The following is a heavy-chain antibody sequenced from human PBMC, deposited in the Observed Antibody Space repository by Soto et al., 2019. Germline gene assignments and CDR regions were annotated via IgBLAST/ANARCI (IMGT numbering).Heavy chain of an antibody. J-gene: IGHJ5*01. CDR3: VSVCDMGGWFDS. V-gene: IGHV4-39*01. CDR1: GVSISSTNYY. D-gene: IGHD3-16*01. CDR2: IYYTSRT. Sequence: SETLSLTCTVSGVSISSTNYYWGYLRQPQGKGLEWVGTIYYTSRTYYNPSLESRVNIFVDTSKYQLSLRLASVTAAYTAVYYFVSVCDMGGWFDSWGQGALVTVSS.